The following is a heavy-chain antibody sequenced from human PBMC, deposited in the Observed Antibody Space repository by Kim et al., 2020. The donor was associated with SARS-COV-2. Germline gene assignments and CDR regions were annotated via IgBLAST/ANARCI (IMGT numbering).Heavy chain of an antibody. CDR3: ARDFSEQLSFEVDY. CDR1: GYTFTTSY. V-gene: IGHV1-46*01. D-gene: IGHD1-1*01. CDR2: INPGGGST. J-gene: IGHJ4*02. Sequence: ASVKVSCKASGYTFTTSYIHWVRQAPGQGLEWMGIINPGGGSTSYAQKFQGRVTMTRDTSTSTVYMELSSLRYDDTAVYCCARDFSEQLSFEVDYWGQGPLATVS.